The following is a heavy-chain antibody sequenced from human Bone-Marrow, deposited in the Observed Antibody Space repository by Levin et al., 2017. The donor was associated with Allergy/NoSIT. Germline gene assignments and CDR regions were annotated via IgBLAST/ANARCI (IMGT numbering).Heavy chain of an antibody. V-gene: IGHV5-51*01. CDR3: ARLRKTTTTRYYFAN. Sequence: GESLKISCKASGYGFTSYNIAWVRQMAGKGLEWMGSINPTDSDTTISPSFQGQVTFSVDKSIANAYVQWTSLRASDTAMYYCARLRKTTTTRYYFANWGQGALVTVSS. D-gene: IGHD5-24*01. CDR1: GYGFTSYN. J-gene: IGHJ4*02. CDR2: INPTDSDT.